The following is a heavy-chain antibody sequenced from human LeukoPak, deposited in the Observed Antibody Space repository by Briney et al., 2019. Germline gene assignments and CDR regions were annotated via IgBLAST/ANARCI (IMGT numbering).Heavy chain of an antibody. V-gene: IGHV3-21*01. CDR2: ISSSSSYI. Sequence: GGSLRLSCAASGFTFSSYSMNWVRQAPGKGLEWVSSISSSSSYIYYADSVKGRFTISRDNAKNSLYLQMNSLRAEDTAVYYCARDGGALWFGELSHNDYWGQGTLVTVSS. CDR3: ARDGGALWFGELSHNDY. CDR1: GFTFSSYS. D-gene: IGHD3-10*01. J-gene: IGHJ4*02.